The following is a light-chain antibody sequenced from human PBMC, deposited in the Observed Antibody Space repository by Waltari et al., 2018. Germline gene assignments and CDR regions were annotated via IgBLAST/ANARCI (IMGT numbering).Light chain of an antibody. CDR1: QSISSW. CDR3: QQYPRT. V-gene: IGKV1-5*03. J-gene: IGKJ1*01. CDR2: KAS. Sequence: DIQMTQSPSTPSASVGARVTITCRASQSISSWLAWYQQKPGKAPKLLIDKASSLESGVPSRFSGSGSGTEFTLTISSLQPDDFATYYCQQYPRTFGQGTKVEIK.